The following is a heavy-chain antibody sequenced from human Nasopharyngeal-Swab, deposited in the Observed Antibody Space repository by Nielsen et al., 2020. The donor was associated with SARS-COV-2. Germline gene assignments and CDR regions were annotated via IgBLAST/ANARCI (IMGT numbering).Heavy chain of an antibody. CDR1: GGTFSSYG. CDR3: ARDYYDSSGYYWGHHDAFDI. Sequence: ASVKVSCKTSGGTFSSYGISWVRQAPGQGLEWMGWINPNSGGTNYAQKFQGRVTMTRDTSISTAYMELSRLRSDDTAVYYCARDYYDSSGYYWGHHDAFDIWGQGTMVTVSS. V-gene: IGHV1-2*02. CDR2: INPNSGGT. D-gene: IGHD3-22*01. J-gene: IGHJ3*02.